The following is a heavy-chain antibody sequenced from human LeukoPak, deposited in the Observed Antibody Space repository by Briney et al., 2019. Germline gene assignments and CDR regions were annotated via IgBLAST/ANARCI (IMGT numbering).Heavy chain of an antibody. CDR1: GFTFKNSA. V-gene: IGHV3-74*01. D-gene: IGHD3-22*01. Sequence: GGSLRLSCAASGFTFKNSAMNWVRQAPGKGLVWVSRMESDGSSTSYADSVKGRFTISRDNAKNTLYLQMNSLRAEDTAVYYCARDPSDFSGYYDYWGQGTLVTVSS. J-gene: IGHJ4*02. CDR2: MESDGSST. CDR3: ARDPSDFSGYYDY.